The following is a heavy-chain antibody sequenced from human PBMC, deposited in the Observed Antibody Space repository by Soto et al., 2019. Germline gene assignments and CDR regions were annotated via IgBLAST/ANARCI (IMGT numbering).Heavy chain of an antibody. CDR3: AHRSCGYAGYFDP. Sequence: QITLKESGPALVKPTQTHTLTCSFSGCSISTREVGVGWLRQPQGNALEWLALMSWDDDKWYSPSLRSRLTSIADTSNSTVDLTMTNMNPVDTEPYYWAHRSCGYAGYFDPWGQGTLVTVSS. D-gene: IGHD5-12*01. CDR2: MSWDDDK. CDR1: GCSISTREVG. V-gene: IGHV2-5*02. J-gene: IGHJ4*02.